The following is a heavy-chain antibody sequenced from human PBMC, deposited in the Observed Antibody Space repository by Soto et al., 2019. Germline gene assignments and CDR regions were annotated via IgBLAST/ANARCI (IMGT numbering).Heavy chain of an antibody. CDR1: GGTFSSYA. V-gene: IGHV1-69*01. CDR2: IIPSFGTA. D-gene: IGHD2-21*02. Sequence: QVQLVQSGAEVKKPGSSVKVSCKASGGTFSSYAISWVRQAPGQGLEWLGGIIPSFGTANYAQKFKGRVTITGDESTSTAYMELSSLRSEDTAVYYCARGSCGGDCYSGSDAFDIWGQGKMVTVSS. CDR3: ARGSCGGDCYSGSDAFDI. J-gene: IGHJ3*02.